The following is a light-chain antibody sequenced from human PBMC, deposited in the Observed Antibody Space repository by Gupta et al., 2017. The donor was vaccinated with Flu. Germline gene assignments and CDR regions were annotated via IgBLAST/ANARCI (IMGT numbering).Light chain of an antibody. J-gene: IGLJ2*01. V-gene: IGLV3-19*01. CDR2: AKN. CDR3: NSRDSTDNHQAV. Sequence: SSELTQDPAVSVALGQTVRITCQGDSLRNPYASWYQQKPGQAPVLVIYAKNIRPSGIPDRFSGSSSGNTASLTITGAQAEDEADYYCNSRDSTDNHQAVFGGGTKLTAL. CDR1: SLRNPY.